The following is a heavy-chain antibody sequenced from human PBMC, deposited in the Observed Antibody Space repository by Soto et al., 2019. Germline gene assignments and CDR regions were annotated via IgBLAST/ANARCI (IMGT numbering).Heavy chain of an antibody. D-gene: IGHD6-19*01. CDR1: GGTFSSYA. Sequence: GASVKVSCKASGGTFSSYAISWVRQAPGQGLEWMGGIIPIFGTANYAQKFQGRVTITADKSTSTAYMELSSLRSEDTAVYYCARDRPLGAVAGTRGVFDYWGQGTLVTVSS. CDR3: ARDRPLGAVAGTRGVFDY. V-gene: IGHV1-69*06. CDR2: IIPIFGTA. J-gene: IGHJ4*02.